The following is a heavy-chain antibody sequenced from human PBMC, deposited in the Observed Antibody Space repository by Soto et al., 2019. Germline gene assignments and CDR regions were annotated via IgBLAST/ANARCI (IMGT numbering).Heavy chain of an antibody. D-gene: IGHD2-2*01. CDR3: AKVLGGDIVVVPAAMGGAFDS. V-gene: IGHV3-23*01. J-gene: IGHJ3*02. CDR2: ISGSGGST. CDR1: GFTFSSYA. Sequence: EVQLLESGGGLVQPGGSLRLSCAASGFTFSSYAMSWVRQAPRKGLEWVSAISGSGGSTYYADSVKGRFTISRDNSKNTLYLQMNSLRAEDTAVYYCAKVLGGDIVVVPAAMGGAFDSWGQGTMVTVSS.